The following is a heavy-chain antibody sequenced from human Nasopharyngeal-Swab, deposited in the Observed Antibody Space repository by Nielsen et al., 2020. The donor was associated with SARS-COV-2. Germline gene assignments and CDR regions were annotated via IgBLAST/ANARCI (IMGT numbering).Heavy chain of an antibody. CDR2: ISYDGSNK. D-gene: IGHD4-17*01. V-gene: IGHV3-30*18. CDR3: AKDQVTTVTAQNCFDY. J-gene: IGHJ4*02. Sequence: VRQAPGKGLEWVAVISYDGSNKYYADSVKGRFTISRDNSKNTLYLQMNSLRAEDTAVYYCAKDQVTTVTAQNCFDYWGQGTLVTVSS.